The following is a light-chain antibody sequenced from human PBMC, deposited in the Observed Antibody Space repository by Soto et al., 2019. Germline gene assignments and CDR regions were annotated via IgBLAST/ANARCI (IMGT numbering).Light chain of an antibody. V-gene: IGKV3-15*01. J-gene: IGKJ1*01. CDR1: QSVSSN. Sequence: EIVMTQSPATLSVSPGERATLSCRASQSVSSNLAWYQQKPGQAPRLLIYGASTRATGIPARFSDSGSGTAFTLTISSLQSEDFAVYYCQQYNNGWTFGQGTKVEIK. CDR3: QQYNNGWT. CDR2: GAS.